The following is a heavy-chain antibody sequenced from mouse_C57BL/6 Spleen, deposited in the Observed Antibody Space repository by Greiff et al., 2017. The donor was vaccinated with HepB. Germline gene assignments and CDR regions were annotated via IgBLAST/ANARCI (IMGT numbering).Heavy chain of an antibody. CDR3: ARHEDYGSSFDY. CDR2: ISSGGSYT. Sequence: EVKVVESGGDLVKPGGSLKLSCAASGFTFSSYGMSWVRQTPDKRLEWVATISSGGSYTYYPDSVKGRFTISRNNAKNTLYLQMSSLKSKDTAMYYCARHEDYGSSFDYWGQGTTLTVSS. J-gene: IGHJ2*01. V-gene: IGHV5-6*01. D-gene: IGHD1-1*01. CDR1: GFTFSSYG.